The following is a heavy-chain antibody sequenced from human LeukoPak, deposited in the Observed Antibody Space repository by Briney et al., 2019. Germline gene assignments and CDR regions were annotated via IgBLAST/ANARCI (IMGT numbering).Heavy chain of an antibody. Sequence: SETLSLTCAVYGGSFSGYYWSWIRQPPGKGLEWIGEINHSGSTNYNPSLKSRVTISVDTSKNQFSLKLSSVTAADTAVYYCARRYSSSWYINWFDPWGQGTLVTVSS. D-gene: IGHD6-13*01. J-gene: IGHJ5*02. V-gene: IGHV4-34*01. CDR2: INHSGST. CDR3: ARRYSSSWYINWFDP. CDR1: GGSFSGYY.